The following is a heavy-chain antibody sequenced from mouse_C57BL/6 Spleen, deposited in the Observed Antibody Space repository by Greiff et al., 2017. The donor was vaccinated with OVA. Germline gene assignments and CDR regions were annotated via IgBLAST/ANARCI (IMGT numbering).Heavy chain of an antibody. CDR2: IRSKSNNYAT. CDR1: GFSFNTYA. J-gene: IGHJ1*03. CDR3: VRQEANWYFDV. Sequence: EVQRVESGGGLVQPTGSLKLSCAASGFSFNTYAMNWVRQAPGKGLEWVARIRSKSNNYATYYADSVKDRFTISRDDSESMLYLQMNNLKTEDTAMYYCVRQEANWYFDVWGTGTTVTVSS. V-gene: IGHV10-1*01.